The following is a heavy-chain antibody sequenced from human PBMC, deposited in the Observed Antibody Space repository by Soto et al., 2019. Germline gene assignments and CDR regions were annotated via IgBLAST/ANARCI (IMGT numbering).Heavy chain of an antibody. J-gene: IGHJ6*02. CDR2: IKGKTTGGTT. CDR1: GFTFANAW. Sequence: EVQLVESGGGLVKPGGSLRLSCAASGFTFANAWMNWVRQTPGNGLEWVGRIKGKTTGGTTDYPTPVKGTFTISRDDSKNTLYLHLNSLQTEDTAVYYCTAGLLRSGGMDVCGQGTTVTVSS. V-gene: IGHV3-15*07. D-gene: IGHD3-10*01. CDR3: TAGLLRSGGMDV.